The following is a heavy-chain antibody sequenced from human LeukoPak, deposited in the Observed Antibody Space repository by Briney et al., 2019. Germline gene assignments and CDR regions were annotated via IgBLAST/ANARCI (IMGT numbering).Heavy chain of an antibody. CDR3: AKAQTPNGYGDNNWFDP. V-gene: IGHV3-53*01. D-gene: IGHD4-17*01. CDR1: GFTASSNY. J-gene: IGHJ5*02. Sequence: GGSLRLSCAASGFTASSNYMSWFRQAPGKGLEWVSVIYSGGSTYYADSVKGRFTISRDNSKNTLYLQMNSLRAQDTAVYYCAKAQTPNGYGDNNWFDPWGQGTLVTVSS. CDR2: IYSGGST.